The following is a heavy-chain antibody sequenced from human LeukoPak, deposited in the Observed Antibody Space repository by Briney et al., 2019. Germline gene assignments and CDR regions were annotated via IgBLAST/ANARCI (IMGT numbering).Heavy chain of an antibody. Sequence: PSETLSLTCTVSGGSISSSSYYWGWIRQPPGKGLEWIGSIYYSGSTYYNPSLKSRVTISVDTSKNQFSLKLSSVTAADTAVYYCARDRFSFDYWGQGTLVTVSS. CDR3: ARDRFSFDY. D-gene: IGHD3-3*01. CDR1: GGSISSSSYY. J-gene: IGHJ4*02. V-gene: IGHV4-39*02. CDR2: IYYSGST.